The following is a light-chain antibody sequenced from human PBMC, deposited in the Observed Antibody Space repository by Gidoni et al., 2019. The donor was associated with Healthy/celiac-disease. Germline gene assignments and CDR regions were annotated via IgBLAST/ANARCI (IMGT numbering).Light chain of an antibody. CDR2: AAY. V-gene: IGKV1-39*01. CDR1: QRISSY. Sequence: DIQMTQSPSSLSASVGDRVTINCRASQRISSYLNWYQQKPGKAPKLLIYAAYSLQSGVKSRFSGSGYGKDFTITISSLQAEDFANYYCQQSYSTPWTFGQGTKVEIK. CDR3: QQSYSTPWT. J-gene: IGKJ1*01.